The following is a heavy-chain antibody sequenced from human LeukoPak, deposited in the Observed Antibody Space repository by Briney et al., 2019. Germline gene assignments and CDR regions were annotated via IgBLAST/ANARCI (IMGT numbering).Heavy chain of an antibody. J-gene: IGHJ4*02. D-gene: IGHD2-15*01. CDR2: MNPNSGNT. V-gene: IGHV1-8*03. Sequence: ASVKVSCKASGYTFASYDINWVRQATGQGLEWMGWMNPNSGNTGYAQKFQGRVTITRNTSISTAYMELSSLRSEDTAVYYCARGAEVVASDYWGQGTLVTVSS. CDR1: GYTFASYD. CDR3: ARGAEVVASDY.